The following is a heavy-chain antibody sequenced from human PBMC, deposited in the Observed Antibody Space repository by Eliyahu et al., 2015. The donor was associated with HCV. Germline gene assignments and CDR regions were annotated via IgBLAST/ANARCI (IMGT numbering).Heavy chain of an antibody. D-gene: IGHD2-2*01. V-gene: IGHV3-7*04. CDR2: IKQDGSEK. J-gene: IGHJ6*02. CDR1: RFXFXXYW. Sequence: EVQLVESGGGLVQPGGSLRLSCAASRFXFXXYWXTWVRQAPGXGLEWVANIKQDGSEKXYVDSVKGRFTISRDNAKNSLYLQLNSLRVEDTAIYYCARGPPRICTNTNCPSYGMDVWGQGTTVTVS. CDR3: ARGPPRICTNTNCPSYGMDV.